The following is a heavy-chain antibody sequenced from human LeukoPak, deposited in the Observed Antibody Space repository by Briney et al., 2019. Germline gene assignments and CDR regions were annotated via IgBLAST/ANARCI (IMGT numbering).Heavy chain of an antibody. CDR2: IKSKTAGGTT. J-gene: IGHJ4*02. V-gene: IGHV3-15*01. Sequence: PGGSLRLSCAASGFTVIDAWMTWVRQAPGKGLEWVGRIKSKTAGGTTDYAAPVKGRFTISRDDSKNTLYLQMNSLKTEDTAVYYCTTYYYGSSFYWGQGTLVTVS. D-gene: IGHD6-13*01. CDR1: GFTVIDAW. CDR3: TTYYYGSSFY.